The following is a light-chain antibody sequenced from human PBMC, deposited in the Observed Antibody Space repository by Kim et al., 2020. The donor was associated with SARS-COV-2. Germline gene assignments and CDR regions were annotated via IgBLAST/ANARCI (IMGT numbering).Light chain of an antibody. CDR2: KAS. CDR3: QQYDSYSVT. CDR1: QSIESW. V-gene: IGKV1-5*03. Sequence: DIQMTQSPSTLSASIGDRVTITCRASQSIESWLAWYQQKPGKAPKLLIFKASDLESGVPSRFSGSGSGTEFTLTISRLQPDDFATYYCQQYDSYSVTFGGGTTLEI. J-gene: IGKJ4*01.